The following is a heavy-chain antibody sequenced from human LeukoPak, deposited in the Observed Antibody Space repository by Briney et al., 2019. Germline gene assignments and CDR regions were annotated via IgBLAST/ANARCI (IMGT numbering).Heavy chain of an antibody. Sequence: GGSLRLSCAASGFTFSSYSMNWVRQAPGKGLVWVSSISTSSSYIYYADSVKGRFTISRDNAKNSLYLQMNSLRAEDTAVYYCAKTTDNYYYYYMDVWGKGTTVTVSS. D-gene: IGHD4-17*01. J-gene: IGHJ6*03. CDR2: ISTSSSYI. CDR1: GFTFSSYS. CDR3: AKTTDNYYYYYMDV. V-gene: IGHV3-21*01.